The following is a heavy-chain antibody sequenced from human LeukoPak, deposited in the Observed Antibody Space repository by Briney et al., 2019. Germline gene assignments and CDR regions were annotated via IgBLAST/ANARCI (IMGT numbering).Heavy chain of an antibody. D-gene: IGHD2-2*01. V-gene: IGHV4-59*01. J-gene: IGHJ4*02. CDR1: GGSISSNY. Sequence: SETLSLTCTVSGGSISSNYWSWVRQPPGKGLEWIGYIYYSGSTNYNPSLKSRVTMSVDTSQHQFSLKLTSVTAADTAVYYCARDCSSTSCYGGFDYWGQGTLVTVSS. CDR2: IYYSGST. CDR3: ARDCSSTSCYGGFDY.